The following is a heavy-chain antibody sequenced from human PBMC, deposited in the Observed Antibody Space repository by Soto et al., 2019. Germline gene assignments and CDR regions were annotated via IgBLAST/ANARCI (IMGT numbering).Heavy chain of an antibody. CDR1: GFSLSNARLG. Sequence: QVTLKESGPVLVKPTETLTLTCTVSGFSLSNARLGVSWIRQPPGKALEWLAHIFSNDGKSYNTSLKSRLTISKDTSKSPVVLTMTNIDPVDTAKYYRARIEGYDRSGYPPDYWGLGTMVTVSS. V-gene: IGHV2-26*01. CDR2: IFSNDGK. J-gene: IGHJ3*01. CDR3: ARIEGYDRSGYPPDY. D-gene: IGHD3-22*01.